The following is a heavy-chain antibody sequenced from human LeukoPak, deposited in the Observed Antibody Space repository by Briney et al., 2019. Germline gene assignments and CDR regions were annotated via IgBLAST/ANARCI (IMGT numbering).Heavy chain of an antibody. CDR1: GFSISRYW. CDR2: IQHDGNVK. Sequence: PGGSLRLSCAASGFSISRYWMTWVRQAPGKGLEWVGNIQHDGNVKHYVDSVGGRFTISRDNAKNSVYLQMNSLRAEDSAVYFCGNQCSGGTCPEHWGQGTQVTVSS. D-gene: IGHD2-15*01. J-gene: IGHJ1*01. V-gene: IGHV3-7*01. CDR3: GNQCSGGTCPEH.